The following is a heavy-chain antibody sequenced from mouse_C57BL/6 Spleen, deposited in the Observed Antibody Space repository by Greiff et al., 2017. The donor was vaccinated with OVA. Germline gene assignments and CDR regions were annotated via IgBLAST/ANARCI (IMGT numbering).Heavy chain of an antibody. Sequence: QVQLKQPGAELVRPGSSVKLSCKASGYTFTSYWLHWVKQRPIQGLEWIGNIDPSDSETHYNQKFKDKATLTVDKSSSTAYMQLSSLTSEDSAVYYCASGNFAYWGQGTLVTVSA. J-gene: IGHJ3*01. CDR2: IDPSDSET. V-gene: IGHV1-52*01. CDR1: GYTFTSYW. CDR3: ASGNFAY. D-gene: IGHD2-1*01.